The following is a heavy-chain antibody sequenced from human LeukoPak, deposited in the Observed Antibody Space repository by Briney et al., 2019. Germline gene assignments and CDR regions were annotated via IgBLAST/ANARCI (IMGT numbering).Heavy chain of an antibody. CDR3: ARDGAPWGY. V-gene: IGHV3-7*01. Sequence: GGSLRLSCAASGFTFRSYGMHWVRQAPGKGLEWVANIKQDGSEKYYVDSVKGRFTISRDNAKNSLYLQMNSLRAEDTAVYYCARDGAPWGYWGQGTLVTVSS. J-gene: IGHJ4*02. CDR1: GFTFRSYG. CDR2: IKQDGSEK. D-gene: IGHD3-16*01.